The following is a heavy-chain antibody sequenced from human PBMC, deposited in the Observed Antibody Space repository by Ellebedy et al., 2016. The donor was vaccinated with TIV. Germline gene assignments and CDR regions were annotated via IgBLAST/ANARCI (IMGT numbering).Heavy chain of an antibody. D-gene: IGHD4-17*01. CDR3: ARRGSYGDYAVQINSWLDP. J-gene: IGHJ5*02. CDR2: LYQDGSKI. Sequence: PGGSLRLSCAASGFSFRSYWMTWVRQAPGKGLEWVANLYQDGSKIYYLDSVKGRFTVSKDNAKNSLYRQMNSLRAEDTAVYFCARRGSYGDYAVQINSWLDPWGQGTLVAVSP. V-gene: IGHV3-7*01. CDR1: GFSFRSYW.